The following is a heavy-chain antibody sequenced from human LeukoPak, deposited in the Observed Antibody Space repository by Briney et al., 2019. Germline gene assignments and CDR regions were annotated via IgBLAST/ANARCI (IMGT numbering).Heavy chain of an antibody. Sequence: GGSLRLSCAASGFTFSSYWMTWVRQAPGKGLEWVANINQDGGVKYYVYSVKGRFTISRDNAKNSLYLQMNSLRAEDTAVYYCARIGYASSSLDYWGQGTLVTVSS. CDR1: GFTFSSYW. CDR2: INQDGGVK. CDR3: ARIGYASSSLDY. D-gene: IGHD6-6*01. J-gene: IGHJ4*02. V-gene: IGHV3-7*01.